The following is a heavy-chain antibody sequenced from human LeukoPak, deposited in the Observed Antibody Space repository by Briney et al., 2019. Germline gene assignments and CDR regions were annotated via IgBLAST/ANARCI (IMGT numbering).Heavy chain of an antibody. CDR3: ARAKVDVVVPAAMYYFDY. CDR2: IYYSGST. V-gene: IGHV4-30-4*01. Sequence: TSETLSLTCTVSGGSISSGGYYWSWIRQPPGKGLEWIGYIYYSGSTYYNPSLKSRVTISVDTSKNQFSLKLSSVTAADTAVYYCARAKVDVVVPAAMYYFDYWGQGTLVTVSS. J-gene: IGHJ4*02. D-gene: IGHD2-2*01. CDR1: GGSISSGGYY.